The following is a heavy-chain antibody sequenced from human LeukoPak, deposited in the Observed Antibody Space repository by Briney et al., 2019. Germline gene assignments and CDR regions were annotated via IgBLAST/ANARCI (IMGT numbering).Heavy chain of an antibody. CDR3: ARGPVVVAATPYYYYGMDV. V-gene: IGHV4-34*01. J-gene: IGHJ6*02. CDR1: GGSFSGYY. CDR2: INHSGST. Sequence: TSETLSLTCAVYGGSFSGYYWSWIRQPPGKGLEWIGEINHSGSTNYNPSLKSRVTIPVDTSKNQFSLKLSSVTAADTAVYYCARGPVVVAATPYYYYGMDVWGQGTTVTVSS. D-gene: IGHD2-15*01.